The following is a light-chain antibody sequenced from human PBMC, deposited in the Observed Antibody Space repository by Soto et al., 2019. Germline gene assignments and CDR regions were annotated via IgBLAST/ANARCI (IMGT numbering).Light chain of an antibody. CDR3: QQSYSTPRT. CDR2: AAS. J-gene: IGKJ1*01. V-gene: IGKV1-39*01. CDR1: QSISSY. Sequence: DIQMTQSPSSLSASVGDRVTITCRASQSISSYLNWYQQKPGKAPKLQIYAASSLQSGVPSRFSGSGSGTDFTLTISSLQPEDCATYYCQQSYSTPRTFGQGTKVEIK.